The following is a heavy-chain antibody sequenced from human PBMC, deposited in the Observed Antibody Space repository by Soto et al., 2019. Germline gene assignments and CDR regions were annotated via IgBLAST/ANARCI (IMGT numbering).Heavy chain of an antibody. Sequence: QVQLVESGGGVVQPGRSLRLSCAASGFSFSIYAMHLVRQAPGKGLEWVAVISYHGSTEYYGDSVKGRVTISRDNSKNTLYLQMYSLRPEDTAIYYCARGYSYGPNWESDALDIWGQGAMVTVSS. J-gene: IGHJ3*02. CDR3: ARGYSYGPNWESDALDI. D-gene: IGHD5-18*01. CDR2: ISYHGSTE. CDR1: GFSFSIYA. V-gene: IGHV3-30-3*01.